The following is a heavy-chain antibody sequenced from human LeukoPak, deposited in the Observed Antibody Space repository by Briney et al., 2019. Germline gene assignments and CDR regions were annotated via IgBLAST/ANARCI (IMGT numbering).Heavy chain of an antibody. V-gene: IGHV4-59*01. D-gene: IGHD4-17*01. J-gene: IGHJ6*02. CDR2: VSYSGST. CDR1: GASINSYY. Sequence: SETLSLTCTVSGASINSYYWSWIRQPPGKGLEWVGCVSYSGSTDYNPALKSRVTISEDTSKSQVSLKLSSVTAADTAVCFCARGKFGDFEDWGQGTTVTVSS. CDR3: ARGKFGDFED.